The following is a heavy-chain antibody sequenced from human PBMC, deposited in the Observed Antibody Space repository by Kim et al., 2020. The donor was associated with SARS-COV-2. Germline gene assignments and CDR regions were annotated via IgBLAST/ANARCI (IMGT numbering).Heavy chain of an antibody. V-gene: IGHV4-34*01. D-gene: IGHD3-3*01. Sequence: PTLKSRVTISVDTSKNQFSLKLSSVTAADTAVYYCATSRTICGRYYGMDVWGQGTTVTVSS. J-gene: IGHJ6*02. CDR3: ATSRTICGRYYGMDV.